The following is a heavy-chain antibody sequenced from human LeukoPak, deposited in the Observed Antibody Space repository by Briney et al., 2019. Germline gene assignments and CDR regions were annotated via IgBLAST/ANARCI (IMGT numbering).Heavy chain of an antibody. V-gene: IGHV1-69*06. CDR2: IIPIFGTA. CDR1: GGTFSSYA. Sequence: SVKVSCKASGGTFSSYAISWVRQAPGQGLEWMGGIIPIFGTANYARKFQGRVTITADKSTSTAYMELSSLRSEDTAVYYCARASYYGSGSPRYYYYGMDVWGQGTTVTVSS. CDR3: ARASYYGSGSPRYYYYGMDV. J-gene: IGHJ6*02. D-gene: IGHD3-10*01.